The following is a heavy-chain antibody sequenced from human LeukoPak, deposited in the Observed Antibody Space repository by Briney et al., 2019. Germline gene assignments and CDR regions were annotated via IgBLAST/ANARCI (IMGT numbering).Heavy chain of an antibody. CDR2: IYYSGST. D-gene: IGHD4-17*01. Sequence: SETLSLTCTVSGGPITSYYWSWIRQPPGKGLEWIGYIYYSGSTNYNPSLKSRVTISVDTSKNQFSLKLSSVTAADTAVYYCARGGTVTRGAFDIWGQGTMVTVSS. V-gene: IGHV4-59*01. J-gene: IGHJ3*02. CDR1: GGPITSYY. CDR3: ARGGTVTRGAFDI.